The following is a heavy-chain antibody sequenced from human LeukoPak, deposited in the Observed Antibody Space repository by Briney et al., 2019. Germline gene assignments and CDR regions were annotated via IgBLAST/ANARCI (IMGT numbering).Heavy chain of an antibody. D-gene: IGHD2/OR15-2a*01. CDR1: SGSINSYY. V-gene: IGHV4-4*07. CDR3: ARVSTTGFDP. Sequence: PSETLSLTCTVSSGSINSYYWGWVRQPAGRGLEWIGRIYTTGNTNYNPSLKSRVTISVDTSKNQFSLKLSSVTAADTAVYYCARVSTTGFDPWGQGTLVTVSS. CDR2: IYTTGNT. J-gene: IGHJ5*02.